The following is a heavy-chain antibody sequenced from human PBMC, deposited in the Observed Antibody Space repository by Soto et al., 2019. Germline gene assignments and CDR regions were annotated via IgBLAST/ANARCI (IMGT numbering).Heavy chain of an antibody. D-gene: IGHD2-2*01. CDR2: INPSGGST. Sequence: ASVKVSCKASGYTFTSYYMHWVRQAPGQGLEWMGIINPSGGSTSYAQKFQGRVTMTRDTSTSTVYMELSSLRSEDTAVYYCARDRGVVVPAAGNDAFDIWGQGTMVTVSS. J-gene: IGHJ3*02. CDR3: ARDRGVVVPAAGNDAFDI. V-gene: IGHV1-46*01. CDR1: GYTFTSYY.